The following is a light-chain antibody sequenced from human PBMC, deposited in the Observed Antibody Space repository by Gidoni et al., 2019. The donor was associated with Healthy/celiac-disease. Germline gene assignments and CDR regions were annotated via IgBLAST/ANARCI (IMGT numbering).Light chain of an antibody. J-gene: IGKJ4*01. CDR1: QSVSSN. Sequence: EIVMTQSPATLSVSPGERATLSCRASQSVSSNLAWYQQKPGQAPRLLIYGASTRATGIPARFSGSGSGTEFTLTISSLQSEDFAVYYCQQYNNWPQMGLTFGGGTKVEIK. CDR3: QQYNNWPQMGLT. CDR2: GAS. V-gene: IGKV3-15*01.